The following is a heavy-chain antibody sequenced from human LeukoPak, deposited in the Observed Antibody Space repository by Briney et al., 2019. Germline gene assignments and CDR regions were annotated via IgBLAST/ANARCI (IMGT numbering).Heavy chain of an antibody. CDR3: ARRPDFLYGSGYIDY. V-gene: IGHV4-30-2*01. Sequence: SETLSLTCTVSGGSISSADYYWTWIRQPPGKGLEWIGYISHTGGTYYNSSLLSRVTISVDRSKNQFFLTLGSVTAADTAVYYCARRPDFLYGSGYIDYWGQGTLVTVSS. CDR2: ISHTGGT. D-gene: IGHD3-10*01. CDR1: GGSISSADYY. J-gene: IGHJ4*02.